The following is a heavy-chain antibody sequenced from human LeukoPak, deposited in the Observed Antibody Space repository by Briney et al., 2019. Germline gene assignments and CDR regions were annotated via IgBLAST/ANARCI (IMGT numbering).Heavy chain of an antibody. D-gene: IGHD3-22*01. CDR3: ARVSSGYYYYYYGMDV. J-gene: IGHJ6*02. Sequence: GSLRLSCAASGFTFSSYAMSWIRQPPGKGLEWIGYIYYSGSTNYNPSLKSRVTISVDTSKNQFSLKLSSVTAADTAVYYCARVSSGYYYYYYGMDVWGQGTTVTVSS. CDR1: GFTFSSYA. CDR2: IYYSGST. V-gene: IGHV4-59*01.